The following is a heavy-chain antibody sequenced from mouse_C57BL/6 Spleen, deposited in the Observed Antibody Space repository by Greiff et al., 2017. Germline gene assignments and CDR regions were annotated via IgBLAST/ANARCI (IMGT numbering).Heavy chain of an antibody. Sequence: VQLQQPGAELVRPGTSVKLSCKASGYTFTSYWMPWVQQRPGQGLEWIGVIDPSDSYTNYNQKFKGKATLTGDTSSSTAYMQLSSLTSEDSAVYYCARSANWVYFDYWGKGTTLTVSS. CDR3: ARSANWVYFDY. J-gene: IGHJ2*01. CDR1: GYTFTSYW. V-gene: IGHV1-59*01. D-gene: IGHD4-1*01. CDR2: IDPSDSYT.